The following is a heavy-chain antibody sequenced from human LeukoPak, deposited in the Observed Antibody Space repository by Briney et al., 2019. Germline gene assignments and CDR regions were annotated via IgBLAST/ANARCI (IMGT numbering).Heavy chain of an antibody. V-gene: IGHV3-30*03. CDR1: GFTFSSYS. Sequence: PGGSLRLSCAASGFTFSSYSMNWVRQAPGKGLEWVAVISYDGSNKYYADSVKGRFTISRDNSKNTLYLQMNSLRAEDTAVYYCARDHERDYFDYWGQGTLVTVSS. CDR3: ARDHERDYFDY. CDR2: ISYDGSNK. J-gene: IGHJ4*02.